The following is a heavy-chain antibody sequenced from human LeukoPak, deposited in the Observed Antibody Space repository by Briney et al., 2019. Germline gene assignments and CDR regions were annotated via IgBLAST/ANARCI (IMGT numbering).Heavy chain of an antibody. CDR1: GFTFSSYE. D-gene: IGHD3-10*02. Sequence: PGGSLRLSCAASGFTFSSYEMNWVRQAPGKGLEWVSYMKGRFTISRGNAKNSLYLQMNSLRAEDTAVYYCAELGITMIGGVWGKGTTVTISS. V-gene: IGHV3-48*03. CDR3: AELGITMIGGV. J-gene: IGHJ6*04.